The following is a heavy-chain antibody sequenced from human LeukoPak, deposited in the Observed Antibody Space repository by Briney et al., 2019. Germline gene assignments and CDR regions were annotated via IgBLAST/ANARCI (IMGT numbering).Heavy chain of an antibody. J-gene: IGHJ6*03. V-gene: IGHV1-69*05. CDR3: ARGSGSYAVLYYYYYYMDV. CDR1: GGTFSSYA. Sequence: GASVKVSCKASGGTFSSYAISWVRQAPGQGLEWMGGIIPIFGTANYAQKFQGRVTITTDESTSTAYMELRSLRSEDTAVYYCARGSGSYAVLYYYYYYMDVWGKGTTVTVSS. CDR2: IIPIFGTA. D-gene: IGHD1-26*01.